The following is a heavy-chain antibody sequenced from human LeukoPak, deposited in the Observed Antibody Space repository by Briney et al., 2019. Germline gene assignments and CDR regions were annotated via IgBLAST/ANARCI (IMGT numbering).Heavy chain of an antibody. Sequence: GGSLRLSCAASGFTFSSYPMHWVRQTPGKGLEWVAVISYGGNNRYYADSVKGRFTISRDTSKSTLYLQMNSLRADDPAVYYCARGPLSGPPDYWGQGTLVTVSS. CDR2: ISYGGNNR. CDR1: GFTFSSYP. D-gene: IGHD3-10*01. J-gene: IGHJ4*02. CDR3: ARGPLSGPPDY. V-gene: IGHV3-30-3*01.